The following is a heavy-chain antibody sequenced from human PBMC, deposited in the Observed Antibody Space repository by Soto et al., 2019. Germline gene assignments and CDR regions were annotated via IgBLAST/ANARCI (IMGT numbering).Heavy chain of an antibody. CDR3: AKDRRAGGNYGFYSDF. CDR2: SSATGAGT. CDR1: GSPFSGYA. D-gene: IGHD1-7*01. Sequence: EVQLLESGGGLVQPGGSWRLSGPASGSPFSGYAMPWVRQPQGKGLGWVSFSSATGAGTYYADSVKGRFTISRDNSKNTLYLQMTSLRADDTAVYYCAKDRRAGGNYGFYSDFWGQGALVIVSS. V-gene: IGHV3-23*01. J-gene: IGHJ4*02.